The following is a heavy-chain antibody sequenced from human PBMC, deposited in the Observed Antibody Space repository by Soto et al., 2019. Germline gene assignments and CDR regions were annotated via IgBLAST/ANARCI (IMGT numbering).Heavy chain of an antibody. J-gene: IGHJ6*02. V-gene: IGHV3-53*01. CDR1: GFIVSNNY. CDR3: ARDGYNDYYGMDV. D-gene: IGHD5-12*01. Sequence: GGSLRLSCAASGFIVSNNYMSWVRQAPGKGLEWVSIIYSVGSTYYADSVKGRFIISRDNSKNTLYLRMNSLRVEDTAVHYCARDGYNDYYGMDVWGQGTTVTVSS. CDR2: IYSVGST.